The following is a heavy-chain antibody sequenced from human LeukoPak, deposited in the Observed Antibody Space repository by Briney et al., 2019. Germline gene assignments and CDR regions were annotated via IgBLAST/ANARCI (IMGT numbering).Heavy chain of an antibody. CDR1: GYTFTSYY. Sequence: ASVKVSCKAFGYTFTSYYMHWVRQAPGQGLEWMGIINPSGGSTSYAQKFQVRVTMTRDMSTSTVYMELSGLRSEDTAMYYCARGALGDFWSGFPPSNAYYYYMDVWGKGTTVTVSS. V-gene: IGHV1-46*01. J-gene: IGHJ6*03. CDR3: ARGALGDFWSGFPPSNAYYYYMDV. D-gene: IGHD3-3*01. CDR2: INPSGGST.